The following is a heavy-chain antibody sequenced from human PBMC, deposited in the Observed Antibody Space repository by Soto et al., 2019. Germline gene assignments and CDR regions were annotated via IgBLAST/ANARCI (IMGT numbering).Heavy chain of an antibody. CDR3: AAGGGLPRYY. CDR1: GGSISSGGYS. D-gene: IGHD5-12*01. J-gene: IGHJ4*02. CDR2: IYHSGST. V-gene: IGHV4-30-2*01. Sequence: QLQLQESGSGLVKPSQTLSLTCAVSGGSISSGGYSWSWIRQPPGKGLEWIGYIYHSGSTYYNPSTNSRVTITVDMSKNQFSLKLSSVTAADTAVYYCAAGGGLPRYYWGQGTRVTVSS.